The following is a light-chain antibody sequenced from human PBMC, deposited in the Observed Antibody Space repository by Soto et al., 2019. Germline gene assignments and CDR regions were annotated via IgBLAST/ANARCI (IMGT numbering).Light chain of an antibody. V-gene: IGLV1-40*01. CDR2: GNK. Sequence: QSVLTQPPSVSGAPGQRVTISCNGSSSNIGAGYDVHWYQQRPGTAPKLLIYGNKNRPSGVPDRFSGSKSGTSASLAITGLQAEDEADYYCQSYDSSLTVSYGFGNGTKVTV. CDR1: SSNIGAGYD. CDR3: QSYDSSLTVSYG. J-gene: IGLJ1*01.